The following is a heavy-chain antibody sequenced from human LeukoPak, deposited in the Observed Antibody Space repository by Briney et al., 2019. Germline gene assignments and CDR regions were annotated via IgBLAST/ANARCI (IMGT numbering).Heavy chain of an antibody. V-gene: IGHV4-34*01. CDR1: GGSFSGYY. CDR2: INHSGSS. Sequence: SETLSLTCAVYGGSFSGYYWSWIRQPPGKGLEWIGEINHSGSSNYNPSLKSRVTISVDTSKNQFSLKLSSVTAADTAVYYCARDPGGSRGWFDYWGQGDLVTVSS. J-gene: IGHJ4*02. CDR3: ARDPGGSRGWFDY. D-gene: IGHD6-19*01.